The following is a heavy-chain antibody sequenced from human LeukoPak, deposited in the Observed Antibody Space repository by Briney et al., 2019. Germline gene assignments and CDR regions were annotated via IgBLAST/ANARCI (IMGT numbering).Heavy chain of an antibody. Sequence: PGGSQRLSCAASGFNFGIYSLNWVRQAPGKGLEWLSYISAGSTIYYADSVKGRFTISRDNANNLLYLQMNSLRAEDTAVYYCARDLFGTYDSDYWGQGILVTVSS. CDR2: ISAGSTI. J-gene: IGHJ4*02. CDR3: ARDLFGTYDSDY. D-gene: IGHD5-12*01. CDR1: GFNFGIYS. V-gene: IGHV3-48*01.